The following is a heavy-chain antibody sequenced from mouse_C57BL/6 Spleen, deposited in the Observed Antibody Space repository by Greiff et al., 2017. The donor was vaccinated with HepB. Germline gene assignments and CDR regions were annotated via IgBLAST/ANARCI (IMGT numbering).Heavy chain of an antibody. J-gene: IGHJ2*01. V-gene: IGHV6-3*01. CDR2: IRLKSDNYAT. Sequence: EVQRVESGGGLVQPGGSMKLSCVASGFTFSNYWMNWVRQSPEKGLEWVAQIRLKSDNYATHYAESVKGRFTISRDDSKSSVYLQMNNLRAEDTGIYYFTVPVFAFDYWGQGTTLTVSS. D-gene: IGHD1-1*01. CDR1: GFTFSNYW. CDR3: TVPVFAFDY.